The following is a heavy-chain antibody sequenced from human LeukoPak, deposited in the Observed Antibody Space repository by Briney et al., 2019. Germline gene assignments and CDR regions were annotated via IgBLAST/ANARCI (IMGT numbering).Heavy chain of an antibody. CDR2: ISGSGNTI. CDR3: AREGYYGNWYFDL. V-gene: IGHV3-48*03. Sequence: GGSLRLSCSASGFTFSSFEMHWVRQAPGKGLEWVSFISGSGNTIYYADSVKGRFTISRDNAKNSLYLQMNSLRAEDTAVYYCAREGYYGNWYFDLWGRGTLVTVSS. D-gene: IGHD3-10*01. J-gene: IGHJ2*01. CDR1: GFTFSSFE.